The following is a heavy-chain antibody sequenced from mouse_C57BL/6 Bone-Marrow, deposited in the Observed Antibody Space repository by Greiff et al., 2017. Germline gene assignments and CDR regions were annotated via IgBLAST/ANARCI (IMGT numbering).Heavy chain of an antibody. D-gene: IGHD1-1*02. V-gene: IGHV2-9-1*01. CDR3: ASYGFAY. CDR2: IWTGGGT. CDR1: GFSLTSYA. Sequence: VKLVESGPGLVAPSQSLSITCTASGFSLTSYAISWVRQPPGKGLEWLGVIWTGGGTHYNSALKSRLSISKDNSKSQVFLKMTSLQTDDTARYYCASYGFAYWGQGTLVTVSA. J-gene: IGHJ3*01.